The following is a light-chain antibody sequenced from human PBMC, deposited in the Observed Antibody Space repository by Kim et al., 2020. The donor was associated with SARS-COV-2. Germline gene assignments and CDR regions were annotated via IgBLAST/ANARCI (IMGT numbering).Light chain of an antibody. J-gene: IGLJ3*02. CDR2: DSN. CDR1: SSNVGSNA. Sequence: QSVLTQPPSASGTPGQRVIISCSGSSSNVGSNAVTWYQQLPGTAPKLLIYDSNVRPSGVPNRFSGSKSGTSASLAISGLQSEDEADYYCATWNDRLNGWVFGGGTQLTVL. V-gene: IGLV1-44*01. CDR3: ATWNDRLNGWV.